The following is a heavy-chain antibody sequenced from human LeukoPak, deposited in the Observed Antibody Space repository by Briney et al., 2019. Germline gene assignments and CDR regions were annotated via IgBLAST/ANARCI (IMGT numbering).Heavy chain of an antibody. CDR3: ARVFSTNYYDDRGWFDP. J-gene: IGHJ5*02. Sequence: SETLSLTCTVSGGSISSYYWSWIRQPPGKGLEWIGYIYYSGSTNYNPSLKSRVTISVDTSKNQFSLKLSSVTAADTAVYYCARVFSTNYYDDRGWFDPWGQGTLVTVSS. CDR1: GGSISSYY. CDR2: IYYSGST. V-gene: IGHV4-59*01. D-gene: IGHD3-22*01.